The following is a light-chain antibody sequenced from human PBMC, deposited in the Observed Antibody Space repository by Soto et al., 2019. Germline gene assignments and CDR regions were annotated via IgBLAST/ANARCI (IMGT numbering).Light chain of an antibody. Sequence: QSVLTHPASVSGSPGQSITISCTGTSSDVGGYNYVSWYQQHPGKAPKLMIYEVSNRPSGVPDRFSGSKSGNTASLTISGLQAEDEANYFCSLYTTSSTRVVFGGGTKVTVL. CDR2: EVS. V-gene: IGLV2-14*01. J-gene: IGLJ2*01. CDR3: SLYTTSSTRVV. CDR1: SSDVGGYNY.